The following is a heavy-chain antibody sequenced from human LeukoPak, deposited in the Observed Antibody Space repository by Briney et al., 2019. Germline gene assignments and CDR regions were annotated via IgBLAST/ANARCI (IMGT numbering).Heavy chain of an antibody. CDR2: INHSGST. V-gene: IGHV4-34*01. Sequence: PSETLSLTCAVYGGSFSGYYWSWIRQPPGKGLEWIGEINHSGSTNYNPSLKSRVTISVDTSKNQFSLKLSSVTAADTAVYYCARMRYFDWLFNGYYYMDVWGKGTTVTISS. J-gene: IGHJ6*03. CDR1: GGSFSGYY. CDR3: ARMRYFDWLFNGYYYMDV. D-gene: IGHD3-9*01.